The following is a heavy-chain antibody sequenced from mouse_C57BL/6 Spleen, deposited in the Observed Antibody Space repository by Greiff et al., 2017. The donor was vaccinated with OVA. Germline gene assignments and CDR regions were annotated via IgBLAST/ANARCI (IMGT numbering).Heavy chain of an antibody. CDR1: GFTFSDYG. Sequence: EVHLVESGGGLVKPGGSLKLSCAASGFTFSDYGMHWVRQAPEKGLEWVAYISSGSSTIYYADTVTGRFTISRDNAKNTLFLQMTSLRSEDTAMYYCAREDYDFSWFAYWGQGTLVTVSA. CDR2: ISSGSSTI. J-gene: IGHJ3*01. D-gene: IGHD2-4*01. V-gene: IGHV5-17*01. CDR3: AREDYDFSWFAY.